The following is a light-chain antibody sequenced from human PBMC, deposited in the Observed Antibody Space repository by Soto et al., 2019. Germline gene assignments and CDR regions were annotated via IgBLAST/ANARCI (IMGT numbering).Light chain of an antibody. CDR3: QQFGSSRYT. V-gene: IGKV3-20*01. J-gene: IGKJ2*01. CDR2: AAS. Sequence: EIVLTQSPGTLSLSPGERATLSCRASQSISSNYLAWYQQQSGQAPRLLIYAASSRATGVPDRFSGTGTGTDFTLTISRLEPEDFAVYYCQQFGSSRYTFGQGTMLEIK. CDR1: QSISSNY.